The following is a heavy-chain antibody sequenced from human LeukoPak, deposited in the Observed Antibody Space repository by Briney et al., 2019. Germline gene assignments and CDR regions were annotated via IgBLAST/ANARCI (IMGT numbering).Heavy chain of an antibody. CDR2: IRYDGSNK. CDR1: GFTPSSYG. D-gene: IGHD4-23*01. Sequence: GGAPRLSCAEAGFTPSSYGMHWVRPALRGGVERVAFIRYDGSNKYHADSVKGRFTTSRDNSKNTLYLQMNSLRAEGTAVYYCASNPAGPTVASGDYWGQGTLVTVSS. CDR3: ASNPAGPTVASGDY. V-gene: IGHV3-30*02. J-gene: IGHJ4*02.